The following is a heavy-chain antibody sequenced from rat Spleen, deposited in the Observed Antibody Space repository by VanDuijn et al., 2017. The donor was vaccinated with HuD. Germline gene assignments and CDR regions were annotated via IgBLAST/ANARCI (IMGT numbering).Heavy chain of an antibody. D-gene: IGHD5-1*01. CDR3: ATTPGRPFAY. CDR2: IIDTGGRT. J-gene: IGHJ3*01. V-gene: IGHV5-20*01. CDR1: GFTLSDHY. Sequence: EVQLVESGGGLVQPGRSLKLSCAASGFTLSDHYMAWVRQAPTKGLEWVASIIDTGGRTYYPDSVKGRFAISRDNAKSTLYLQMDSLRSEDTATYYCATTPGRPFAYWGQGTLVTVSS.